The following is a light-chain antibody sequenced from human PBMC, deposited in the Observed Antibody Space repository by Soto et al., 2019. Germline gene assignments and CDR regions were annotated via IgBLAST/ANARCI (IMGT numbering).Light chain of an antibody. J-gene: IGKJ1*01. Sequence: DIQMTQSPSTLSASVGDRVTITCRASQSISSWLAWYQQKPGKAPKLLIYKASTLKSGVPSRFSGSGSGTDFTLTISSLQPEDFATYYCQQLNSTRWTFGQGTKVDIK. V-gene: IGKV1-5*03. CDR3: QQLNSTRWT. CDR1: QSISSW. CDR2: KAS.